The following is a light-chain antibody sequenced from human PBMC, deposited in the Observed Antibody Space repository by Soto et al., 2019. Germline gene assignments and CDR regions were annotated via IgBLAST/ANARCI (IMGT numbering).Light chain of an antibody. J-gene: IGKJ1*01. Sequence: EIVLAQSPGTLALSPGERASLSCRASQTVSDNFLAWYQQKPGQAPRLLIYAASSRATGVPDRFSGSGTATDFTLTITSLEAEDSAVYYCQKYATSPCAFGQGTKVKI. CDR3: QKYATSPCA. V-gene: IGKV3-20*01. CDR1: QTVSDNF. CDR2: AAS.